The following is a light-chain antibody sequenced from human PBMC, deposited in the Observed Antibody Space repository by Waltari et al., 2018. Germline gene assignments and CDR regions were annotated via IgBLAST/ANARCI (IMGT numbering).Light chain of an antibody. CDR3: QQYYSTPVT. J-gene: IGKJ4*01. CDR1: QSVLYSSNNKNY. CDR2: WAS. V-gene: IGKV4-1*01. Sequence: DIVMTQSPDSLAVSLGERATINCKSSQSVLYSSNNKNYLALYQQKPGQSPKLLIYWASTRESGVPDRFSGSGSGTDFTLTISSLQAEDVAVYYCQQYYSTPVTFGGGTKVEIK.